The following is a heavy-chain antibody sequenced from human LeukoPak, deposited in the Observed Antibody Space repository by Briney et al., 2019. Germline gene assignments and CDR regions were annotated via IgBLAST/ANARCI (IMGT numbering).Heavy chain of an antibody. CDR1: GFTFSNYA. CDR3: AKLSAYIAVAGTVDY. D-gene: IGHD6-19*01. CDR2: ISGTGGST. J-gene: IGHJ4*02. V-gene: IGHV3-23*01. Sequence: GGSLRLSCAASGFTFSNYAMSWVRQAPGKGLEWVSAISGTGGSTYYADSVKGRFTISRDNSKNTLYLQMNSLRAEDTAVYYCAKLSAYIAVAGTVDYWGQETLVTVSS.